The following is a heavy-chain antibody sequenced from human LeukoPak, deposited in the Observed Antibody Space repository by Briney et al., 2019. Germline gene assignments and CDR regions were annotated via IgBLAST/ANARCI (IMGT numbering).Heavy chain of an antibody. CDR3: VRVRGSYSFDY. CDR1: GFTFSDYY. V-gene: IGHV3-11*01. D-gene: IGHD1-26*01. CDR2: ISNSGTII. Sequence: PGGSLRLSCAASGFTFSDYYMSWMRQAPGKGQGWVSYISNSGTIIHDADSVKGRFTISRDNARNSLFLQMNSLRAEDTAVYYCVRVRGSYSFDYWGQGTLLTVSS. J-gene: IGHJ4*02.